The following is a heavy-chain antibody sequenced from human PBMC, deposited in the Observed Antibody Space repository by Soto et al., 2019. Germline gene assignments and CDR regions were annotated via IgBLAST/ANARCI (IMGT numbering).Heavy chain of an antibody. CDR3: ARDQRRVVTPDDYYYYYGMDV. D-gene: IGHD2-21*02. J-gene: IGHJ6*04. CDR1: GGTFSSYA. CDR2: IIPIFGTA. V-gene: IGHV1-69*13. Sequence: SVKVSCKASGGTFSSYAISWVRQAPGQGLEWMGGIIPIFGTANYAQKFQGRVTITADESTSTAYMELSSLRSEDTAVYYCARDQRRVVTPDDYYYYYGMDVWGLGTTVTVSS.